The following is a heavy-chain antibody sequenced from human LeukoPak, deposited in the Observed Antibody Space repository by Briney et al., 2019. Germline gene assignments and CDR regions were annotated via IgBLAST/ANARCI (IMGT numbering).Heavy chain of an antibody. V-gene: IGHV3-53*01. D-gene: IGHD3-22*01. J-gene: IGHJ4*02. Sequence: GGSLRLSCAASGFTVSSKYMNWVRQAPGKGQEWVSVIYSGGSTYYADSVKGRFTVSRDSSKNTVYLQMNSLRVEDTGIYYCARERDSSGYYLGYWGQGTLVTVSS. CDR1: GFTVSSKY. CDR3: ARERDSSGYYLGY. CDR2: IYSGGST.